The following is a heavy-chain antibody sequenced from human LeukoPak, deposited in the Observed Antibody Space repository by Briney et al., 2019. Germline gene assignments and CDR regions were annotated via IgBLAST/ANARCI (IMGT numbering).Heavy chain of an antibody. CDR1: GYTFTGYY. CDR2: LNPNSGGT. D-gene: IGHD3-10*01. CDR3: ARLGLNYYGSGSDYRGDY. J-gene: IGHJ4*02. V-gene: IGHV1-2*02. Sequence: ASVKVSCKASGYTFTGYYMHWVRQDPGQGLEWMGWLNPNSGGTNYAQKFKGRVTMTRDTSISTAYMELSRLRSDDTAVYYCARLGLNYYGSGSDYRGDYWGQGTLVTVSS.